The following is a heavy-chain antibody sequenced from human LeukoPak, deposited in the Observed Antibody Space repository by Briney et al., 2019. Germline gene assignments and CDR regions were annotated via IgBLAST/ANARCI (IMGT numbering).Heavy chain of an antibody. V-gene: IGHV1-18*01. CDR2: ISAYNGKT. D-gene: IGHD3-22*01. CDR1: GYPFTSYG. CDR3: ARGPRLEYYDTSGYYYNYYYGMDV. Sequence: ASVKVSCKASGYPFTSYGISWVRQAPGQGLEWMGWISAYNGKTNYAQMLQGGVTMTIDTSTSTAYVELRSLSSDDTAVYYCARGPRLEYYDTSGYYYNYYYGMDVWGQGTTVTVSS. J-gene: IGHJ6*02.